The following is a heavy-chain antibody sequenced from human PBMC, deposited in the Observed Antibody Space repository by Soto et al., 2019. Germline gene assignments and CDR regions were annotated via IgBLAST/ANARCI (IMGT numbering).Heavy chain of an antibody. CDR2: IYYSGSP. D-gene: IGHD4-17*01. V-gene: IGHV4-30-4*01. CDR1: GGSISSGDYY. CDR3: ASPSPLHYGDYVAY. J-gene: IGHJ4*02. Sequence: QVQLQESGPGLVKPSQTLSLTCTVSGGSISSGDYYWSWIRQPPGKGLEWIGYIYYSGSPYYHPSLTSRLTPSVDTSKTQLSLKLSSVTAAVPAVFYSASPSPLHYGDYVAYWGQGTLVTVSS.